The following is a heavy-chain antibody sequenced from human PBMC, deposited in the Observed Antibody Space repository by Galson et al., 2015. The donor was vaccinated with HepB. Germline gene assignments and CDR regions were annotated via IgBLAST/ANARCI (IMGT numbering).Heavy chain of an antibody. CDR1: GGTFSSYA. D-gene: IGHD3-10*01. CDR3: AREGVGSGSYYSVNYFDY. CDR2: IIPIFGTA. Sequence: SVKVSCKASGGTFSSYAISWVRQAPGQGLEWMGGIIPIFGTANYAQKFQGRVTITADESTSTAYMELSSLRSEDTAVYYCAREGVGSGSYYSVNYFDYWGQGTLVTVSS. V-gene: IGHV1-69*13. J-gene: IGHJ4*02.